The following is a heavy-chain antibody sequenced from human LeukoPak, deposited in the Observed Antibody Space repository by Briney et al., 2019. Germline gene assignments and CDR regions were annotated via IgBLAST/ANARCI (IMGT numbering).Heavy chain of an antibody. J-gene: IGHJ6*03. CDR3: ARAMVEDHGDYSAARVWYYYYYMDV. Sequence: KPGGSLRLSCAASGITFSSYSMNWVRQPPGKGLEWVSSISSSSTYIYYADSVKGRFTISRDNAKNSLYLQMNSLRAEDTAVYYCARAMVEDHGDYSAARVWYYYYYMDVWGKGTTVTVSS. V-gene: IGHV3-21*01. D-gene: IGHD4-17*01. CDR1: GITFSSYS. CDR2: ISSSSTYI.